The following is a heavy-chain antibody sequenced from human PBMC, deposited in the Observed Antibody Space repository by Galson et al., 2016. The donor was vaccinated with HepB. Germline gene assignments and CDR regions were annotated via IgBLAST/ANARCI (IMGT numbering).Heavy chain of an antibody. CDR3: ARGRSSAGYYGLDV. V-gene: IGHV3-33*02. D-gene: IGHD6-25*01. Sequence: SLRLSCATSGFTFNNYGFHWVRQAPGKGLAWVAVIWYDGSKEFYADYAKGRFTISRDDSKNTLFLQMNSLRGEDTALYYCARGRSSAGYYGLDVWGQGTAVTISS. CDR1: GFTFNNYG. CDR2: IWYDGSKE. J-gene: IGHJ6*02.